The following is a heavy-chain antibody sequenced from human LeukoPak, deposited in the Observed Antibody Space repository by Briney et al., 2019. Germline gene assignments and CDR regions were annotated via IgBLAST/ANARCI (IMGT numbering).Heavy chain of an antibody. J-gene: IGHJ5*02. CDR2: IYYSGST. CDR3: ARGQRFWSGYYPRFDP. CDR1: GGSISGSSYY. D-gene: IGHD3-3*01. V-gene: IGHV4-39*07. Sequence: PSGTLSLTCTVSGGSISGSSYYWGWIRQPPGTGLEWIGSIYYSGSTYYNPSLKSRVTISVDTSKNQFSLKLSSVTAADTAVYYCARGQRFWSGYYPRFDPWGQGTLVTVSS.